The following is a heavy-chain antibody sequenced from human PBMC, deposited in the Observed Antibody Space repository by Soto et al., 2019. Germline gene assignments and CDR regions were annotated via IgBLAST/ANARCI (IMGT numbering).Heavy chain of an antibody. D-gene: IGHD6-19*01. CDR3: ARDGGIAVAGTAWFDP. J-gene: IGHJ5*02. CDR1: GGSFSGYY. V-gene: IGHV4-34*01. Sequence: QVQLQQWGAGLLKPSETLSLTCAVYGGSFSGYYWSWIRQPPGKGLEWIGEINHSGSTNYNPSLKSRATIPVDTSKNQFSLKLSSVTAADTAVYYCARDGGIAVAGTAWFDPGGQGTLVTVSS. CDR2: INHSGST.